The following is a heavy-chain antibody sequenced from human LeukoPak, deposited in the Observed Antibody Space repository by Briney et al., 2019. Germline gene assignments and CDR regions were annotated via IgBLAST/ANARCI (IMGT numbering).Heavy chain of an antibody. CDR3: ARDRLQLQS. CDR1: GGSISSSNYY. Sequence: SETLSLTCIVSGGSISSSNYYWGWIRQPPGKGLEWIGTIYYTGSTYYNPSLKSRVTISVDTSKNQFSLKLSSVTAADTAVYYCARDRLQLQSWGQGTLVTVSS. CDR2: IYYTGST. V-gene: IGHV4-39*07. J-gene: IGHJ5*02. D-gene: IGHD1-1*01.